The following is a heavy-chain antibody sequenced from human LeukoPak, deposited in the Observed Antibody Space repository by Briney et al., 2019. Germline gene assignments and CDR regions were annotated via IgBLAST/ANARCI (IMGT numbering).Heavy chain of an antibody. CDR2: ISSSSSTI. J-gene: IGHJ6*02. D-gene: IGHD5-18*01. CDR3: ARDGSSGIQLCLICYYYGMDV. V-gene: IGHV3-48*04. CDR1: GFTFSSYS. Sequence: GGSLRLSCAASGFTFSSYSMNWVRQAPGKGLEWVSYISSSSSTIYYADSVKGRFTISRDNAKNSLYLQMNSLRAEDTAVYYCARDGSSGIQLCLICYYYGMDVWGQGTTVTVSS.